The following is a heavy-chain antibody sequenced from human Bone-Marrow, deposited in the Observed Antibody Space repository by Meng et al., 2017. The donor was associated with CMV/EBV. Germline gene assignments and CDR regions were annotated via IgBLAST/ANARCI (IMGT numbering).Heavy chain of an antibody. D-gene: IGHD3-10*01. Sequence: GESLKISCAASGFTFSTYDMSWVRQAPGKGLEWVSILYSGGSSAYYADSVKGRFTISRDDSKNSLYLQMNSLRAEDTAIYYCAKGGHIDYCGQGTLVTVSS. CDR3: AKGGHIDY. CDR2: LYSGGSSA. CDR1: GFTFSTYD. J-gene: IGHJ4*02. V-gene: IGHV3-23*03.